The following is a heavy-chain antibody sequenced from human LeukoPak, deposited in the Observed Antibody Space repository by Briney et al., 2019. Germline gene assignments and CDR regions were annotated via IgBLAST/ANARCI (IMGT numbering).Heavy chain of an antibody. D-gene: IGHD3-3*01. CDR2: IYYSGST. J-gene: IGHJ4*02. V-gene: IGHV4-59*01. Sequence: PSETLSLTCTVSGGSISSYYWSWIRQPPGKGLEWIGYIYYSGSTNYNPSLKSRVTISVDTSKNQFSLKLSSVTAADTAVYYCARDGVVTMELDYWGQGTLVTVSS. CDR3: ARDGVVTMELDY. CDR1: GGSISSYY.